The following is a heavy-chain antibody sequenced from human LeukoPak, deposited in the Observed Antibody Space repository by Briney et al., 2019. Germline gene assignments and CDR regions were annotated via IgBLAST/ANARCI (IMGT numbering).Heavy chain of an antibody. V-gene: IGHV3-64*01. CDR1: GFTFSSYA. D-gene: IGHD2-8*02. Sequence: GGSLRLSCAASGFTFSSYAMHWVRQAPGKGLEYVSAISSNGGSTYYANSVKGRFTISRDNSKNTLYLQMGSLRAEDMAVYYCARVVVSDLLYYYYYMDVWGKGTTVTVSS. J-gene: IGHJ6*03. CDR3: ARVVVSDLLYYYYYMDV. CDR2: ISSNGGST.